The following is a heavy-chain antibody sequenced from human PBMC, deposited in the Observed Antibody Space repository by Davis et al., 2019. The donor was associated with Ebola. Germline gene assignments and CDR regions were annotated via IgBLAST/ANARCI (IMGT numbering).Heavy chain of an antibody. CDR3: TSSYSSTSRSDY. CDR1: AFTFSSYA. J-gene: IGHJ4*02. D-gene: IGHD6-6*01. V-gene: IGHV3-23*01. CDR2: ISGSGGST. Sequence: GGSLRLSCAASAFTFSSYAMTWVRQAPGKGLEWVSSISGSGGSTYYADSVKGRFTISRDNSKNTLYLQMNSLRADDTAVYYCTSSYSSTSRSDYWGQGTLVTVSS.